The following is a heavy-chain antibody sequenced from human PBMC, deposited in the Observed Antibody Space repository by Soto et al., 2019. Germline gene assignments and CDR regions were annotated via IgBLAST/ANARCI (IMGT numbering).Heavy chain of an antibody. CDR3: ACAPEMATTHFDY. CDR1: GGTFSSYA. J-gene: IGHJ4*02. V-gene: IGHV1-69*13. Sequence: SVKVSCKASGGTFSSYAISWVRQAPGQGLEWMGGIIPIFGTANYAQKFQGRVTITADESTSTAHMELSSLRSEDTAVYYCACAPEMATTHFDYWGQGTLVTVSS. CDR2: IIPIFGTA. D-gene: IGHD5-12*01.